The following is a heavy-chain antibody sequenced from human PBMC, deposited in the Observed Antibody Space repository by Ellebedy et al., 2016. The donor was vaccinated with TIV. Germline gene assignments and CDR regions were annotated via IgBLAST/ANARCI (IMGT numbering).Heavy chain of an antibody. CDR2: IYYGSA. CDR3: ARGGIGVGGDY. D-gene: IGHD2-21*01. J-gene: IGHJ4*02. V-gene: IGHV4-59*12. Sequence: SETLSLTCIVSGVSISTYYWNWIRQPPGKGLEWIGYIYYGSANYNPSLKSRVTISSDTSNNHLSLNLSSVTAADTAFYYCARGGIGVGGDYWGQGTLVTVSS. CDR1: GVSISTYY.